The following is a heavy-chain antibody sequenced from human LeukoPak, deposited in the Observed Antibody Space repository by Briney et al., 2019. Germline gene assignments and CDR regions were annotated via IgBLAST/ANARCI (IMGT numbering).Heavy chain of an antibody. D-gene: IGHD1-26*01. J-gene: IGHJ4*02. CDR3: AGEGATEQVFDY. Sequence: GGSLRLSCAASGFTFSSYAMHWVRQAPGKGLEWVAVISYDGSNKYYADSVKGRFTISRDNSKNTLYLQMSSLRAEDTAVYYCAGEGATEQVFDYWGQGTLVTVSS. CDR2: ISYDGSNK. CDR1: GFTFSSYA. V-gene: IGHV3-30-3*01.